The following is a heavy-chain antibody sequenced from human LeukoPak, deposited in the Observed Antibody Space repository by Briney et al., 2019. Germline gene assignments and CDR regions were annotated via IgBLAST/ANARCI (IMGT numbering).Heavy chain of an antibody. CDR1: GGFISSGSYY. D-gene: IGHD6-19*01. CDR3: AKYSSGWYTWFDP. J-gene: IGHJ5*02. CDR2: IYTSGST. Sequence: SETLSLTCTVSGGFISSGSYYWSWIRQPAGKGLEWIGRIYTSGSTNYNPSLKSRVTISVDTSKNQFSLKLSSVTAADTAVYYCAKYSSGWYTWFDPWGQGTLVTVSS. V-gene: IGHV4-61*02.